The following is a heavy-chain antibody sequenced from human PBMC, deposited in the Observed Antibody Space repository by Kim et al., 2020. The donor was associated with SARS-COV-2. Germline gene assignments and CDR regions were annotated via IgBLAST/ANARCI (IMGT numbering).Heavy chain of an antibody. D-gene: IGHD3-10*01. CDR3: ARCYGYYGSGRCWFDP. Sequence: SETLSLTCAVYGGSFSGYYWSWIRQPPGKGLEWIGEINHSGSTNYNPSLKSRVTISVDTSKNQFSLKLSSVTAADTAVYYCARCYGYYGSGRCWFDPWGQGTLVTVSS. CDR2: INHSGST. V-gene: IGHV4-34*01. CDR1: GGSFSGYY. J-gene: IGHJ5*02.